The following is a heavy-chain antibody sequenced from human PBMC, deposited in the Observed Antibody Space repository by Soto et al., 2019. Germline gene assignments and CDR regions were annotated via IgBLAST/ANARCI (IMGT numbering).Heavy chain of an antibody. CDR2: ISSDGSNK. CDR3: ARDGPYSYGTFDY. D-gene: IGHD5-18*01. V-gene: IGHV3-30-3*01. Sequence: PGGSLRLSCAASGFTFSSYAMLWVRQAPGKGLEWVAVISSDGSNKYYADSVKGRFTISRDNSKNTLCLQMNSLRAEDTAVYYCARDGPYSYGTFDYWGQGTLVTVSS. CDR1: GFTFSSYA. J-gene: IGHJ4*02.